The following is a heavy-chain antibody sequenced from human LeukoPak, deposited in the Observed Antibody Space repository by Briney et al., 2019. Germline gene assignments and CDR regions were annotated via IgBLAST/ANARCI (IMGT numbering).Heavy chain of an antibody. CDR3: ARKYYHFWSGNRAFDY. J-gene: IGHJ4*01. V-gene: IGHV1-8*01. CDR2: MNPNSGNT. D-gene: IGHD3-3*01. CDR1: GYTFTSYD. Sequence: ASVKVSCKASGYTFTSYDINWVRQATGQGREWMGWMNPNSGNTGYAQKFQGRVTITRNTSINTAYLELSSLRSEDTAVYYCARKYYHFWSGNRAFDYWGPGTLVTVSP.